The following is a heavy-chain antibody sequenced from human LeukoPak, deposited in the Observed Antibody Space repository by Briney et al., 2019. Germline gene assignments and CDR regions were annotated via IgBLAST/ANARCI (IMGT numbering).Heavy chain of an antibody. V-gene: IGHV3-23*01. Sequence: PGGSLRLSCAASGFTFSSYAMSWVRQAPGKGLEWVSAISGSGGSTYYADSVKGRFTISRDNSKNTLYLQMNSLRAEDTAVYYCAREGPVYCSGGSCSLYFDYWGQGTLVTVSS. CDR1: GFTFSSYA. D-gene: IGHD2-15*01. J-gene: IGHJ4*02. CDR2: ISGSGGST. CDR3: AREGPVYCSGGSCSLYFDY.